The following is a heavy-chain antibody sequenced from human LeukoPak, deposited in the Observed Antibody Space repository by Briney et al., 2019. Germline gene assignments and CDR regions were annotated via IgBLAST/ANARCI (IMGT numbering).Heavy chain of an antibody. J-gene: IGHJ2*01. CDR1: GGSFSGYY. Sequence: SETLSLTCAVYGGSFSGYYWSWIRQPPGKGLEWIGEINHSGSTNYNPSLKSRVTISVDTSKNQFSPKPSSVTAADTAVYYCARGRSNPITGTQNWYFDLWGRGTLVTVSS. CDR2: INHSGST. D-gene: IGHD1-20*01. V-gene: IGHV4-34*01. CDR3: ARGRSNPITGTQNWYFDL.